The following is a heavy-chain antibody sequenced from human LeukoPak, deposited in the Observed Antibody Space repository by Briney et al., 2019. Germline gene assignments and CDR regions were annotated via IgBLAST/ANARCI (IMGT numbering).Heavy chain of an antibody. CDR2: FDPEDGET. CDR1: GYTLTELS. Sequence: ASVKVSCKVSGYTLTELSMHWVRQAPGEGLEWMGGFDPEDGETIYAQKFQGRVTMTEDTSTDTAYMELTSLRSEDTAVYYCATPVEMASYYYYYYMDVWGKGTTVTVSS. J-gene: IGHJ6*03. V-gene: IGHV1-24*01. D-gene: IGHD5-24*01. CDR3: ATPVEMASYYYYYYMDV.